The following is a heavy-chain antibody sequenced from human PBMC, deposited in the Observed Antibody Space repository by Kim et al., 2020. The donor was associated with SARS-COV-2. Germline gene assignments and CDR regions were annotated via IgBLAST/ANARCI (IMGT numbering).Heavy chain of an antibody. V-gene: IGHV4-34*01. CDR1: GGSFSGYY. J-gene: IGHJ4*02. CDR2: INHSGST. Sequence: SETLSLTCAVYGGSFSGYYWSWIRQPPGKGLEWIGEINHSGSTNYNPSLKSRVTISVDTSKNQFSLKLSSVTAADTAVYYCARRSLRITMVQGEPANFDYWGQGTLVTVSS. CDR3: ARRSLRITMVQGEPANFDY. D-gene: IGHD3-10*01.